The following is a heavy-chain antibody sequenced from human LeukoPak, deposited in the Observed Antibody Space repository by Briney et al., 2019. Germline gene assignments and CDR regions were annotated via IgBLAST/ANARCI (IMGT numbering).Heavy chain of an antibody. CDR2: IWYDGSQN. D-gene: IGHD6-6*01. Sequence: GRSLRLSCAASGFSFGGFGMHWVRQAPGKGLEWVSLIWYDGSQNYYADSVKGRFTISRDNSKNSLFLQMNTLRAEDTAVYYCARDPYSSTWSYGMDVWGQGTTVTVSS. V-gene: IGHV3-33*01. J-gene: IGHJ6*02. CDR3: ARDPYSSTWSYGMDV. CDR1: GFSFGGFG.